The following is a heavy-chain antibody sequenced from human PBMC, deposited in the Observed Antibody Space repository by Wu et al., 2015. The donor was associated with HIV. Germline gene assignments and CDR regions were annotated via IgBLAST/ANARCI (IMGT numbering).Heavy chain of an antibody. CDR2: IIPFLGTS. CDR1: GGTFTNYA. V-gene: IGHV1-69*11. D-gene: IGHD3-10*01. J-gene: IGHJ4*02. Sequence: QVQLVQSGAEVKKPGSSVKVSCKASGGTFTNYAISWVRQAPGQGLEWMGRIIPFLGTSNYAQRFQGRLTITADESTTTASMVLSSLTSEDTAVYYCARDYYYGSGTTLAGHWGQGTLVIVSS. CDR3: ARDYYYGSGTTLAGH.